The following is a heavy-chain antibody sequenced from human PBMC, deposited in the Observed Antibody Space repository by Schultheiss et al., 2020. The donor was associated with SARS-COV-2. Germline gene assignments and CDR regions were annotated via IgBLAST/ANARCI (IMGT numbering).Heavy chain of an antibody. J-gene: IGHJ4*02. CDR1: GFTFSSYG. V-gene: IGHV3-30*03. CDR2: ISYDGGYK. Sequence: GESLKISCAASGFTFSSYGMHWVRQAPGKGLEWVAVISYDGGYKYYADSVKGRFTISRDNSKNTLYLQMNSLRAEDTAVYYCARSIAVAGTDYWGQGTLVTVSS. CDR3: ARSIAVAGTDY. D-gene: IGHD6-19*01.